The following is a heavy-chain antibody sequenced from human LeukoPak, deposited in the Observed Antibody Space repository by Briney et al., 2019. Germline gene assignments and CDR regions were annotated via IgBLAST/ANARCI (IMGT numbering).Heavy chain of an antibody. Sequence: PGGSLRLSCAASGFTFSSSWMSWVRQAPGEGLEWVAHIKPDGSAEYYVDSVKGRFTISRDNARNSLYLQMNSLRAEDTALYYCAGWQQLAAYWGQGALVTVSS. D-gene: IGHD6-13*01. CDR3: AGWQQLAAY. CDR1: GFTFSSSW. V-gene: IGHV3-7*01. J-gene: IGHJ4*02. CDR2: IKPDGSAE.